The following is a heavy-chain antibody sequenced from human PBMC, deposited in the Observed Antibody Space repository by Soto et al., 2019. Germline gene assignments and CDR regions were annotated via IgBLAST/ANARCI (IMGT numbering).Heavy chain of an antibody. J-gene: IGHJ4*02. V-gene: IGHV3-23*01. CDR1: GFTFSSYA. CDR2: ISGSGGIT. CDR3: AKGHLGELSPY. Sequence: EVQLLESGGGLVQPGGSLRLSCAASGFTFSSYAMSWVRQAPGKGLGWVSAISGSGGITYYADSVKGRFTISRDNSKNTLYLQMNRLRAADTAVYYCAKGHLGELSPYWGQGTLVTVSS. D-gene: IGHD3-16*02.